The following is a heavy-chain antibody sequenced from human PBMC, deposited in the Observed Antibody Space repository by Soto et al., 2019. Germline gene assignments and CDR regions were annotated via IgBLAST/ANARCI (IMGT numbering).Heavy chain of an antibody. CDR1: GFTFSSYW. CDR2: IKQDGSEK. V-gene: IGHV3-7*01. Sequence: GGSLRLSCAASGFTFSSYWMSWVRQAPGKGLEWVANIKQDGSEKYYVDSVKGRFTISRDNAKNSLYLQMNSLRAEDTAVYYCASTSSLWFGESTLDYWGQGTLVTVSS. D-gene: IGHD3-10*01. J-gene: IGHJ4*02. CDR3: ASTSSLWFGESTLDY.